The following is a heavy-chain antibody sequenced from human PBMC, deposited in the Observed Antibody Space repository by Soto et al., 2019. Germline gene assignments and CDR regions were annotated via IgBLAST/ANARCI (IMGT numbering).Heavy chain of an antibody. CDR1: GFSFGTYW. CDR2: IKQDGSER. D-gene: IGHD3-3*01. V-gene: IGHV3-7*03. J-gene: IGHJ4*02. Sequence: LRLSCAVSGFSFGTYWMSWVRQAPGKGLEWLASIKQDGSERYYLDSVKGRFTISRDNAKDSLSLQMNSLRGEDTAFYYCARDVGPITIFGEALSGYFDFWGQGTLVTVSS. CDR3: ARDVGPITIFGEALSGYFDF.